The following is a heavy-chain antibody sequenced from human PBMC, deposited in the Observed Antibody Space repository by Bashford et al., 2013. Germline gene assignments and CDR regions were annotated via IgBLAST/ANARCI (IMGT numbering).Heavy chain of an antibody. CDR3: ARDIPRGELYYYYGMDV. CDR1: GYTFTSYG. D-gene: IGHD1-7*01. V-gene: IGHV1-18*04. Sequence: ASVKVSCKASGYTFTSYGISWVRQAPGQGLEWMGWISAYNGNTNYAQKLQGRVTMTTDTSTSTAYMELRSLRSDDTAVYYCARDIPRGELYYYYGMDVWGQGTTVTVSS. J-gene: IGHJ6*02. CDR2: ISAYNGNT.